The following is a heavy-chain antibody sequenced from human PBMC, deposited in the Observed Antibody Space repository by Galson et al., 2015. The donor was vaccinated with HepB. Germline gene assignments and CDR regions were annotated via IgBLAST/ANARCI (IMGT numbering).Heavy chain of an antibody. CDR1: GYSFTSYW. D-gene: IGHD6-19*01. Sequence: QSGAEVKKPGESLKISCKGSGYSFTSYWIGWVRQMPGKGLEWMGIIYPGDSDTRYSPSFQGQVTISADKSISTAYLQWSSLKASDTAMYYCARHVAVAGTVLYYFDYWGQGTLVTVSS. CDR3: ARHVAVAGTVLYYFDY. J-gene: IGHJ4*02. CDR2: IYPGDSDT. V-gene: IGHV5-51*01.